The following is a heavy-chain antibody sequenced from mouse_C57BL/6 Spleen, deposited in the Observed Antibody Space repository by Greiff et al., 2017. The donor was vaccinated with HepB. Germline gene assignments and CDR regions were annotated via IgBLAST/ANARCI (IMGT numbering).Heavy chain of an antibody. CDR3: ARDTTVVATYDSFDY. CDR1: GFTFSSYA. J-gene: IGHJ2*01. D-gene: IGHD1-1*01. CDR2: ISDGGSYT. V-gene: IGHV5-4*01. Sequence: EVKLVESGGGLVKPGGSLKLSCAASGFTFSSYAMSWVRQTPEKRLEWVATISDGGSYTYYPDNVKGRFTISRDNAKNNLYLQMSHLKSEDTAMYYCARDTTVVATYDSFDYWGQGTTLTVSS.